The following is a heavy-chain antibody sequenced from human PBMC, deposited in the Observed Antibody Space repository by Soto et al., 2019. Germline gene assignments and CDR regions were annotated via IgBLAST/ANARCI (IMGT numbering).Heavy chain of an antibody. V-gene: IGHV3-64D*06. Sequence: GGSLRLSCSASGFTFSSYAMHWVRQAPGKGLEYVSAISSNGGSTYYADSVKGKFTISKENSKNTLYFKMSSLRAEDPVVYFCLKVGKISAWSYYYGMDVWGQGTRVTVSS. D-gene: IGHD3-3*01. CDR1: GFTFSSYA. CDR3: LKVGKISAWSYYYGMDV. CDR2: ISSNGGST. J-gene: IGHJ6*02.